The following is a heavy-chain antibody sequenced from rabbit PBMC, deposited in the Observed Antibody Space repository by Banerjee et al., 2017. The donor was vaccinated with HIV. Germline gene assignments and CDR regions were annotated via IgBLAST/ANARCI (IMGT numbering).Heavy chain of an antibody. Sequence: QSLEESGGDLVKPGGTLTLTCTASGIDFSSYYYICWVRQAPGKGLEWIACTHIRSGDTYYASWAKGRFTVSKTSSTTVTLQMTSLTAADTATYFCARAYAFGGGKGWDAFDPRGQGTLVTVS. CDR3: ARAYAFGGGKGWDAFDP. CDR1: GIDFSSYYY. D-gene: IGHD5-1*01. CDR2: THIRSGDT. V-gene: IGHV1S40*01. J-gene: IGHJ2*01.